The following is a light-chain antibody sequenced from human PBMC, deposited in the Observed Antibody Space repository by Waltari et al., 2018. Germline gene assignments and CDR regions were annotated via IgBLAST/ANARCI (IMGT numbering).Light chain of an antibody. Sequence: EIVMTQYPATLSVSPGERATLSCRASQSVSSKLTWYQQKPGQAPRLLIYGASTRATGIPARFSGSGSGTDFTLTISSLQSEDFAVYYCQQYYNWPPVTFGQGTRLEIK. J-gene: IGKJ5*01. CDR3: QQYYNWPPVT. CDR1: QSVSSK. CDR2: GAS. V-gene: IGKV3-15*01.